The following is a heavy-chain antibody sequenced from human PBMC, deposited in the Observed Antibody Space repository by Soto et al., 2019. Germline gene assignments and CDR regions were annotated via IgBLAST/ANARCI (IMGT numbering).Heavy chain of an antibody. CDR3: ARQPRELELVDY. CDR2: INPNSGGT. V-gene: IGHV1-2*04. CDR1: GYTFTGYY. D-gene: IGHD1-1*01. Sequence: ASVKVSCKASGYTFTGYYMHWVRHAPGQGLEWMGWINPNSGGTNYAQKFQGWVTMTRDTSISTAYMELSRLRSDDTAVYYCARQPRELELVDYWGQGTLVTVSS. J-gene: IGHJ4*02.